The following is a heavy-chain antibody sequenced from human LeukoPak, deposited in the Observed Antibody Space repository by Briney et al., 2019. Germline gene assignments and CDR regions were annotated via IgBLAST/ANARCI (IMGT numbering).Heavy chain of an antibody. CDR2: ISYDGSNK. CDR1: GFTFSSYA. V-gene: IGHV3-30-3*01. D-gene: IGHD6-19*01. Sequence: GESLRLSCAASGFTFSSYAMHWVRQAPGKGLEWVAVISYDGSNKYYADSVRGRFTISRDNSKNTLDLQMDSLRTEDTAVYYCAALGDSSGSPWGQGTLVSVPT. CDR3: AALGDSSGSP. J-gene: IGHJ4*02.